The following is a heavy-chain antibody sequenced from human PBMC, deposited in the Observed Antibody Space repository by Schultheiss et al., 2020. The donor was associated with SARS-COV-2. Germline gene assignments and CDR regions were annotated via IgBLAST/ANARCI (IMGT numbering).Heavy chain of an antibody. V-gene: IGHV4-39*01. J-gene: IGHJ6*02. CDR3: AASSGTGYYYGMDV. CDR2: IYYSGST. Sequence: SQTLSLTCTVSGGSISSSSYYWGWIRQPPGKGLEWIGSIYYSGSTYYNPSLKSRVTISVNTSKNQFSLKLSSVTAADTAVYYCAASSGTGYYYGMDVWGQVTTVTVSS. CDR1: GGSISSSSYY. D-gene: IGHD3/OR15-3a*01.